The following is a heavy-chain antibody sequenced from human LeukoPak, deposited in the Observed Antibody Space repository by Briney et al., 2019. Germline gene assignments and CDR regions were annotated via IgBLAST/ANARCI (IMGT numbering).Heavy chain of an antibody. V-gene: IGHV4-59*08. D-gene: IGHD3-22*01. Sequence: PSETLSLTCTVSGGSISSYYWSWIRQPPGKGLEWIGYIYYSGSTNYNPSLKSRVTISVDTSKNQFSLKLSSVTAADTAVYYCARYYYDSSGLDAFDIWAKGQWSPSLQ. CDR1: GGSISSYY. CDR3: ARYYYDSSGLDAFDI. J-gene: IGHJ3*02. CDR2: IYYSGST.